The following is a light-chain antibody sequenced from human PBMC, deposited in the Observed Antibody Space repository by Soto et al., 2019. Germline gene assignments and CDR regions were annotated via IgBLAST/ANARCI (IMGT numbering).Light chain of an antibody. V-gene: IGKV1-39*01. CDR2: AAS. CDR3: QQSYSTPHT. CDR1: QSISSY. Sequence: DIQMTQSPSSLSASVGDRVTITCRASQSISSYLNWYQQKPGKAPKLLIYAASSLQSGVASRFSGSGSGIDFTLAISSLQPEDFVSYYCQQSYSTPHTFGQGSKMEIK. J-gene: IGKJ2*01.